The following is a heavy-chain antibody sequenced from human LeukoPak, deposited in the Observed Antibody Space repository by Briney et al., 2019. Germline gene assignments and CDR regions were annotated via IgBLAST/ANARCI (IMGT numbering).Heavy chain of an antibody. Sequence: SETLSLTCAVYGGSFSGYYWSWIRQPPGKGLEWIGEINHSGSTNYNPSLKSRVTISVDTSKNQFSLQLNSVTPEDTAVYYCARDSDPGSGWCNWFDPWGQGTLVTVSS. V-gene: IGHV4-34*01. CDR2: INHSGST. CDR1: GGSFSGYY. D-gene: IGHD6-19*01. J-gene: IGHJ5*02. CDR3: ARDSDPGSGWCNWFDP.